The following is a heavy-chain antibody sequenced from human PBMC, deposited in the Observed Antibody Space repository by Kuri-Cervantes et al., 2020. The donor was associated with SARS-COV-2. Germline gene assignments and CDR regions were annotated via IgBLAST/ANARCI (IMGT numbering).Heavy chain of an antibody. D-gene: IGHD2-8*02. CDR1: GYIFTSYG. V-gene: IGHV1-18*04. CDR2: ISAYNLKT. J-gene: IGHJ4*02. CDR3: ARARWDAVLDY. Sequence: ASVKVSCKASGYIFTSYGISWVRQAPGQGLEWMGWISAYNLKTIYAQKVQDRVTMTIDTSTDAAFMEVRSLRSYDTAVYYCARARWDAVLDYWGQGTLVTVSS.